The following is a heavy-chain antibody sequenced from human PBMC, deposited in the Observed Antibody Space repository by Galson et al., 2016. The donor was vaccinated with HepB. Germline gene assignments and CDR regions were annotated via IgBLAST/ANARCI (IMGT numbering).Heavy chain of an antibody. J-gene: IGHJ6*02. V-gene: IGHV1-69*15. CDR1: GGIFSTFG. CDR3: ARVADYGDAYYYYAMDV. CDR2: IIPMFRTP. D-gene: IGHD4-17*01. Sequence: QSGAEVKKPGESLKISCKASGGIFSTFGISWVRQAPGQGLEWMGRIIPMFRTPTYAQKFQGSVTITADEGKRTAYMDLSSLRPEDTALYYCARVADYGDAYYYYAMDVWGPGTTVTVSS.